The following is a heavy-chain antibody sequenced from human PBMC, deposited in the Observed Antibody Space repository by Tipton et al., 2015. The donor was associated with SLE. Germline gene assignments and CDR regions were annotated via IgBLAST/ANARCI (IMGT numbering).Heavy chain of an antibody. D-gene: IGHD6-19*01. J-gene: IGHJ4*02. V-gene: IGHV4-30-4*08. CDR2: IYYNGNT. CDR1: GDSFSIVGYY. Sequence: TLSLTCTVSGDSFSIVGYYWSWIRQRPGKGLEWIGSIYYNGNTYYNPSLKSRVTISVDTSKNQFSLKLSSVTAADTAVYYCARGRIAVAGNHFDYWGQGTLVTVSS. CDR3: ARGRIAVAGNHFDY.